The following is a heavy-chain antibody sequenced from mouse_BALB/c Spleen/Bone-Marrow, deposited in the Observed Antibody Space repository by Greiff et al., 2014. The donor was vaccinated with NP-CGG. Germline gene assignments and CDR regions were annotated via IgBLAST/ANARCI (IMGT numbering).Heavy chain of an antibody. CDR2: ISSVSSTI. D-gene: IGHD4-1*01. Sequence: VQLQQSGGGLVQPGGSRKLSCAASGFTFSSFGMHWVRQAPEKGLEWVAYISSVSSTIYYADTVKGRFTISRDNPKNTLFLQMTSLRSEDTAMYYCTRGGNWDDFDYWGQGTTLTVSS. J-gene: IGHJ2*01. CDR3: TRGGNWDDFDY. CDR1: GFTFSSFG. V-gene: IGHV5-17*02.